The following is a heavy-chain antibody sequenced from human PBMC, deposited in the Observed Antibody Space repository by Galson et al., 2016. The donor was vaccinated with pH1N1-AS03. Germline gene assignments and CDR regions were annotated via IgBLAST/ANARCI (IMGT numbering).Heavy chain of an antibody. CDR1: RVSVTSSGVG. CDR3: TRSRYYNTNLYYFDY. Sequence: PALVKLTQTLTLTCSVSRVSVTSSGVGVGWFRQPPGKALEWLALVYWVEPKRTSQPLKSRLTVTKDTSKNLVVLTLTDMDPVDTATYFCTRSRYYNTNLYYFDYWGQGTLVTVSS. CDR2: VYWVEPK. V-gene: IGHV2-5*02. D-gene: IGHD2/OR15-2a*01. J-gene: IGHJ4*02.